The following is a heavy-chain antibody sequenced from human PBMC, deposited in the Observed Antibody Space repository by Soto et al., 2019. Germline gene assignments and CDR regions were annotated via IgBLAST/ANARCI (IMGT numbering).Heavy chain of an antibody. J-gene: IGHJ5*02. Sequence: GESLKISCKVSGYSFTTYWIGWVRQMPGKGLEWMGTLYPSDSYTNYSPSFQGHVTISADKSISTAYLQWSSLKASDTAMYYCARHKVYSSGWFSTGGFDPWGQGTLVTFSS. CDR1: GYSFTTYW. D-gene: IGHD6-19*01. V-gene: IGHV5-10-1*01. CDR2: LYPSDSYT. CDR3: ARHKVYSSGWFSTGGFDP.